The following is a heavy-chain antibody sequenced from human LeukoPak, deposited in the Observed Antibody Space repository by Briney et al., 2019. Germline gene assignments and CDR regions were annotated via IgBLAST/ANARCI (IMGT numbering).Heavy chain of an antibody. D-gene: IGHD3-9*01. Sequence: SETLSLTCTVSGGSISSYYWSWIRQPAGKGLEWIGRIYTSGSTNYNPSLKSRVTMSVDTSKNQFSLKLSSVTAADTAVYYCARDGYYDILTGYLDAFDIWGQGTMVTVSS. CDR3: ARDGYYDILTGYLDAFDI. CDR2: IYTSGST. J-gene: IGHJ3*02. CDR1: GGSISSYY. V-gene: IGHV4-4*07.